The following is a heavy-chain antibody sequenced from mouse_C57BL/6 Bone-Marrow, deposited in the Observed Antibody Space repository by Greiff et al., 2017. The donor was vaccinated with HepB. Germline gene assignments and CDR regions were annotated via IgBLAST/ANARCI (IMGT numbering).Heavy chain of an antibody. Sequence: EVKLVESGGGLVQPGGSLSLSCAASGFTFTDYYMSWVRQPPGKALEWLGFIRNKANGYTTEYSASVKGRFTISRDNSQSSLYLQMNALRAEDSATYYCARSTVVADFDYWGQGTTLTVSS. V-gene: IGHV7-3*01. J-gene: IGHJ2*01. CDR3: ARSTVVADFDY. CDR2: IRNKANGYTT. D-gene: IGHD1-1*01. CDR1: GFTFTDYY.